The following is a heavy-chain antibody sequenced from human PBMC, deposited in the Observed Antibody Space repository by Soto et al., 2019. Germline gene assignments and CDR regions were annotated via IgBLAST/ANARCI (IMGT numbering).Heavy chain of an antibody. D-gene: IGHD3-3*01. CDR2: ISGRGDNT. Sequence: EVQLLESGGALVQPGGSLRLSCAASGFTFSSYDMSWVRQAPGKGLEWVSSISGRGDNTYYADSVKGRFTISRDNSKHTLYLQMNSLRAADTAVYYCAKDDFCRGKFDYWGQGTLVTVSS. CDR3: AKDDFCRGKFDY. CDR1: GFTFSSYD. V-gene: IGHV3-23*01. J-gene: IGHJ4*02.